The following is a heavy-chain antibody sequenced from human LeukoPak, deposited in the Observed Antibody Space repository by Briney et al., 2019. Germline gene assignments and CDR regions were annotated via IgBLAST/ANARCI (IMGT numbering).Heavy chain of an antibody. J-gene: IGHJ6*02. D-gene: IGHD1-26*01. CDR1: GGSISLYY. V-gene: IGHV4-59*01. CDR3: ARSRLSGSYYPSYYYGMDV. Sequence: PSETLSLTCTVSGGSISLYYWSWIRQLPGKGLEWIGYIYYSGSTNYNPSLKSRVTISVDTSKNQFSLKLSSVTAADTAVYYCARSRLSGSYYPSYYYGMDVWGQGTTVTVSS. CDR2: IYYSGST.